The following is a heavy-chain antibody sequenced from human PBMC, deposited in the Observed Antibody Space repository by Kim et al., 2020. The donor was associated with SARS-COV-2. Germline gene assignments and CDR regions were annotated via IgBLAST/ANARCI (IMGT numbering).Heavy chain of an antibody. D-gene: IGHD2-2*01. J-gene: IGHJ4*02. CDR3: ARDGFDIVVYYFDY. V-gene: IGHV3-33*01. CDR2: IWYDGSNK. Sequence: GGSLRLSCAASGFTFSSYGMHWVRQAPGKGLEWVAVIWYDGSNKYYADSVKGRFTISRDNSKNTLYLQMNSLRAEDTAVYYCARDGFDIVVYYFDYWGQGTLVTVSS. CDR1: GFTFSSYG.